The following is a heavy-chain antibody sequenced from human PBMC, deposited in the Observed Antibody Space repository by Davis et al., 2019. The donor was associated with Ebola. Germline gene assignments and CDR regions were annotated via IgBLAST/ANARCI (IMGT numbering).Heavy chain of an antibody. CDR2: INHSGST. D-gene: IGHD3-16*01. CDR3: ARGSLYVWFDP. V-gene: IGHV4-34*01. CDR1: GGSFSGYY. Sequence: GSLRLFCAVYGGSFSGYYWSWIRQPPGKGLEWIGEINHSGSTNYNPSLKSRVTISVDTSKNQFSLKLSSVTAADTAVYYCARGSLYVWFDPWGQGTLVTVSS. J-gene: IGHJ5*02.